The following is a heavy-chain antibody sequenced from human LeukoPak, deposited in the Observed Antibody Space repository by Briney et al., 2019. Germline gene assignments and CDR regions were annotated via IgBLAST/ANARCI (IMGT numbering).Heavy chain of an antibody. D-gene: IGHD3-22*01. CDR2: ITSAGST. Sequence: GGSLRLSCAASGFTFSDFYMTWIRQAPGKGLEWISYITSAGSTYYAGSVKGRFTISRDNAKNSLYLQMNSLRAEDTALYYCAKDTGYYYDSSNYWVWGQGTLVTVSS. J-gene: IGHJ4*02. CDR1: GFTFSDFY. V-gene: IGHV3-11*01. CDR3: AKDTGYYYDSSNYWV.